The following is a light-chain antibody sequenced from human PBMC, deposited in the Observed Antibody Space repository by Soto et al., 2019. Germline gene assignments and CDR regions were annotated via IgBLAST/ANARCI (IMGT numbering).Light chain of an antibody. Sequence: EIVMTQSPATLSVSPGERATLSCRASQGVSSNLAWYQQKPGQAPRLLIYGASTRATTIPARFSGSGSGTEFTLTISSLQSEDFAVYYCQQYNNWPPGTFGRGTKLEIK. CDR1: QGVSSN. V-gene: IGKV3-15*01. J-gene: IGKJ2*02. CDR2: GAS. CDR3: QQYNNWPPGT.